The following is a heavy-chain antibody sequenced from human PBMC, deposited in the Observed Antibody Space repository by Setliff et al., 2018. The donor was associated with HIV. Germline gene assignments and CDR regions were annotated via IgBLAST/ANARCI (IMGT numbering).Heavy chain of an antibody. J-gene: IGHJ3*02. D-gene: IGHD2-21*02. Sequence: SETLSLTCTVSGYSVNSDYLWCWIRQPPGKGLEWIGSVYHSGSTYYNPSLRSRVTISVDTSKNQFSLNLRSVTAADTAVYYCARGQGCGGGCHYAFEMWGQGTMVTVSS. CDR1: GYSVNSDYL. V-gene: IGHV4-38-2*02. CDR3: ARGQGCGGGCHYAFEM. CDR2: VYHSGST.